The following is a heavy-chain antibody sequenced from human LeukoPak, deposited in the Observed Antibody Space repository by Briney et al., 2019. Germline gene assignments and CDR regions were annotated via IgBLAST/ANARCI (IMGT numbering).Heavy chain of an antibody. J-gene: IGHJ4*02. CDR1: GYTLTELS. CDR2: FDPEDGET. CDR3: AAGNVDTAFFFDY. V-gene: IGHV1-24*01. D-gene: IGHD5-18*01. Sequence: ASVKVSCEVSGYTLTELSMHWVRQAPGQGLQWMGGFDPEDGETIYAPKFQGRVTMTEDTSTDTAYMELRSLRSEDTALYYCAAGNVDTAFFFDYWGQGTLVTVSS.